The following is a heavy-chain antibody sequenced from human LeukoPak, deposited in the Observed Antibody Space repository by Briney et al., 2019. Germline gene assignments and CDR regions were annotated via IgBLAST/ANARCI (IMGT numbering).Heavy chain of an antibody. V-gene: IGHV1-18*01. Sequence: ASVKVSCKASGYTFTSYGISWVRQAPGQGLEWMGWISAYNGNTNYAQKLQGRVTMTTDTSTSTAYMELRSLRSDDTAVYYCARDSEDGYTPYYFDYWGQGTLVTVSS. CDR3: ARDSEDGYTPYYFDY. CDR2: ISAYNGNT. D-gene: IGHD5-24*01. J-gene: IGHJ4*02. CDR1: GYTFTSYG.